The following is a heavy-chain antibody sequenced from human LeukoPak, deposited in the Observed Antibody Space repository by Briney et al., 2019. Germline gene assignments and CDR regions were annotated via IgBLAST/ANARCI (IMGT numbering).Heavy chain of an antibody. CDR2: ISAYNGNT. Sequence: ASVKVSCKASGYTFTSYGISWVRQAPGQGLEWMGWISAYNGNTNYAQKFQGRVTITADESTSTAYMELSSLRSEDTAVYYCASYYDSSGYLAPFDYWGQGTLVTVSS. J-gene: IGHJ4*02. V-gene: IGHV1-18*01. CDR3: ASYYDSSGYLAPFDY. CDR1: GYTFTSYG. D-gene: IGHD3-22*01.